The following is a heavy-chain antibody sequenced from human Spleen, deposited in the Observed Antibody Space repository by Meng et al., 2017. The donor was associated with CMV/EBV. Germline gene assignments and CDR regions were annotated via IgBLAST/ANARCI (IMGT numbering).Heavy chain of an antibody. V-gene: IGHV4-31*02. D-gene: IGHD1-26*01. J-gene: IGHJ4*02. CDR2: IYYSGST. CDR1: STNSGRYS. CDR3: ARATLLVGATSTGFFDY. Sequence: STNSGRYSWTWIRQHPEKGLEWIGYIYYSGSTFYNPSLKSRVTISLDTSKNQFSLKLGSLTAADTAVYYCARATLLVGATSTGFFDYWGQGTLVTVSS.